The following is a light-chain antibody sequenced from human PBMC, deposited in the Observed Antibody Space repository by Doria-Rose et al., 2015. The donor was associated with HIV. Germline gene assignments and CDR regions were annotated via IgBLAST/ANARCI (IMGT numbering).Light chain of an antibody. CDR3: QQYNNWPRT. CDR1: QSFSSN. J-gene: IGKJ1*01. V-gene: IGKV3-15*01. Sequence: TQSPATLSVSPGERATLSCRATQSFSSNLAWYQQKPGQAPRLLIYGASTRATGIPARFSGSGSETEFTLTISSLQSEDFAVYYCQQYNNWPRTFGQGTKVEIK. CDR2: GAS.